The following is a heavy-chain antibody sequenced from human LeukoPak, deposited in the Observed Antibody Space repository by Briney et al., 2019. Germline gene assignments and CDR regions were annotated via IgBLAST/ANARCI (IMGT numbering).Heavy chain of an antibody. CDR1: GGSITNYY. J-gene: IGHJ4*02. Sequence: SETLSLTCTVSGGSITNYYWSWIRQPLGKGLEWIGYIYYSGSTNYNPSLKSRVTIPVDTSKNQFSLSLSSVTAADTAVDYCARQRYSGSYYFDYWGQGTLVTVSS. CDR3: ARQRYSGSYYFDY. V-gene: IGHV4-59*08. D-gene: IGHD1-26*01. CDR2: IYYSGST.